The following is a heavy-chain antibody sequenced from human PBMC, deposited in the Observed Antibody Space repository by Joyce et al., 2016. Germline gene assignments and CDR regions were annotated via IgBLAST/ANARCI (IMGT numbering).Heavy chain of an antibody. CDR1: GVTFSSYA. V-gene: IGHV1-69*06. CDR3: ARGGYCSSTSCYQHAFDI. Sequence: QVQLVQSGAEVRKPGSSVKVSCKASGVTFSSYAISWVRQAPGQGLEWMGGIIPIFGTANDAQKFQGRVTMTADKSTSTAYMELSSLRSDDTAVYYCARGGYCSSTSCYQHAFDIWGQGTMVTVSS. J-gene: IGHJ3*02. D-gene: IGHD2-2*01. CDR2: IIPIFGTA.